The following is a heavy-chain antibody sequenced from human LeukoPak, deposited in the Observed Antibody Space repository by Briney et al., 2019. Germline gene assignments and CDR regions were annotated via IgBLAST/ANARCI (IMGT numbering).Heavy chain of an antibody. CDR2: ISYDGSNK. CDR3: AREKIAAAGTGDY. Sequence: GGSLRLSCAASGFTFSSYAMRWVRQAPGKGLEWVAVISYDGSNKYYADSVKGRFTISRDNSKNTLYLQMNSLRAEDTAVYYCAREKIAAAGTGDYWGQGTLVTVSS. D-gene: IGHD6-13*01. V-gene: IGHV3-30*04. CDR1: GFTFSSYA. J-gene: IGHJ4*02.